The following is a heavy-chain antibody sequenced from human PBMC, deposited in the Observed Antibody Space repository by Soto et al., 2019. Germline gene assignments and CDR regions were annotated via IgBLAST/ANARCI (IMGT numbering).Heavy chain of an antibody. V-gene: IGHV4-34*01. CDR2: INHSGST. CDR1: GGSFSGYY. D-gene: IGHD4-4*01. J-gene: IGHJ4*02. Sequence: SETLSLTCAVYGGSFSGYYWSWIRQPPGKGLEWIGEINHSGSTNYNPSLKSRVTISVDTSKNQFSLKLSSVTAADTAVYYCARYSNSYYFDYWGQGTLVKVYS. CDR3: ARYSNSYYFDY.